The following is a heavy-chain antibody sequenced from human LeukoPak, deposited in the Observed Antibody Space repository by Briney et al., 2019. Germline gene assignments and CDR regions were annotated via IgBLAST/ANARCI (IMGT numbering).Heavy chain of an antibody. J-gene: IGHJ4*02. V-gene: IGHV3-23*01. Sequence: PGGSLRLSCAASGFTFSSYAMSWVRQAPGKGLEWVSAISGSGGSTYYADSVKGRFTISRDNSKNTLYLQMNSLRAEGTAVYYCAKVGYDFWSGYYVHWGQGTLVTVSS. D-gene: IGHD3-3*01. CDR3: AKVGYDFWSGYYVH. CDR1: GFTFSSYA. CDR2: ISGSGGST.